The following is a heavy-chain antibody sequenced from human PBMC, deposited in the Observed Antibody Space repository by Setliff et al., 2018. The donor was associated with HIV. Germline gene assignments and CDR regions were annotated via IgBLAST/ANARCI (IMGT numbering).Heavy chain of an antibody. J-gene: IGHJ4*02. CDR2: IIPILGTE. V-gene: IGHV1-69*10. D-gene: IGHD2-21*01. CDR3: ARDHQTMLWLDY. Sequence: SVKVSCKASGTTFSTYLFTWVRQAPGQGFEWMGGIIPILGTEKYAQKFHGRVTLTADMSTNTAYMELRSLTSEDTAVYYCARDHQTMLWLDYWGQVTLVTVSS. CDR1: GTTFSTYL.